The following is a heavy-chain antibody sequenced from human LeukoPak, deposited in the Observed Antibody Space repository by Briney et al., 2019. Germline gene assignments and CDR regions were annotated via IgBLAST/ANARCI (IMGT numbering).Heavy chain of an antibody. CDR3: ARDQRPYYDLLTGSYGVYYYGMDV. CDR2: IWYDENNK. V-gene: IGHV3-33*01. D-gene: IGHD3-9*01. J-gene: IGHJ6*02. Sequence: GRSLRLSCAASGFTFSSYGMHWVRQAPGKGLEWVAVIWYDENNKYYADSVKGRFTISRDNAKNSLYLQMNSLRAEDTAVYYCARDQRPYYDLLTGSYGVYYYGMDVWGQGTTVTVSS. CDR1: GFTFSSYG.